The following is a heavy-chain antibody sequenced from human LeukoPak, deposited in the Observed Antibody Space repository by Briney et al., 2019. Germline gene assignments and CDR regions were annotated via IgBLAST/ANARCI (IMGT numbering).Heavy chain of an antibody. D-gene: IGHD1-26*01. CDR1: GFTFSGYP. J-gene: IGHJ4*02. CDR2: ISGSGAST. V-gene: IGHV3-23*01. Sequence: GGSLRLSCAASGFTFSGYPMHWVRQAPGKGLEWISGISGSGASTYYADSVTGRFTISRDNSRNTLYLQMNSLRGDDTAVYYCAKDVGKWESLHFFDYWGQGTLVTVSS. CDR3: AKDVGKWESLHFFDY.